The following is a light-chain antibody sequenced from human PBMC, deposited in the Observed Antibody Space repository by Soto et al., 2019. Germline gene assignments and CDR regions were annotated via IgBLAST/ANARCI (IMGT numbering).Light chain of an antibody. CDR2: DVS. CDR1: NSDIGSYNY. J-gene: IGLJ1*01. V-gene: IGLV2-8*01. CDR3: SSYAGSNVYV. Sequence: QSALTQPPSASGSPGQALTISCTGTNSDIGSYNYVSWYQQHPGKAPKLMIYDVSERPSGVPDRFSGSKSGNTASLTVSGLQAEDGADYYCSSYAGSNVYVFGSGTKLTVL.